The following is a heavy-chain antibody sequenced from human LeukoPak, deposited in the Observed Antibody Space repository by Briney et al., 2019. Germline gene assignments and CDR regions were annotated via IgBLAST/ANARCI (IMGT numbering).Heavy chain of an antibody. Sequence: GGSLRLSCAASGFTVSSNYMSWVRQAPGKGLEWVSGIYSGGNTYYADSVKGRFTISRDNSKNTVSLQMNSLRDEDTAVYFCAVSRIVGAVDVFDMWGQGTMVTVSS. CDR3: AVSRIVGAVDVFDM. J-gene: IGHJ3*02. CDR1: GFTVSSNY. CDR2: IYSGGNT. D-gene: IGHD1-26*01. V-gene: IGHV3-66*01.